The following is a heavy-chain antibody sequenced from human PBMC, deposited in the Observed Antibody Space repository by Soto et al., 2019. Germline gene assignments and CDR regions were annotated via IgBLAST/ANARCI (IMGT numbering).Heavy chain of an antibody. D-gene: IGHD4-17*01. J-gene: IGHJ3*02. CDR2: ISGSGGST. CDR3: AKDLYYPTPWMTTVTIDAFDI. CDR1: GFTFSSYA. Sequence: EVQLLESGGGLVQPGGSLRLSCAASGFTFSSYAMSWVRQAPGKGLEWVSAISGSGGSTYYADSVKGRFTISRDNSKNTLYLQMNSLRAEDTAVYYCAKDLYYPTPWMTTVTIDAFDIWGQGTMVTVSS. V-gene: IGHV3-23*01.